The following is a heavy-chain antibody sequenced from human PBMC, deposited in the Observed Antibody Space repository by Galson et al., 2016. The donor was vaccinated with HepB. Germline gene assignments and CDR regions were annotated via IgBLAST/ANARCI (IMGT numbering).Heavy chain of an antibody. CDR1: GFTFSSYA. CDR3: ARALRVVVISPGAYYYYGMDV. V-gene: IGHV3-30-3*01. D-gene: IGHD3-22*01. J-gene: IGHJ6*02. CDR2: ISYDGSNI. Sequence: SLRLSCAASGFTFSSYALHWVRQAPGKGLEWVAVISYDGSNIDYEDSVKGRFTISRDNSKNTLHLQMNSLRAEDTAVYYCARALRVVVISPGAYYYYGMDVWGQGTTVTVSS.